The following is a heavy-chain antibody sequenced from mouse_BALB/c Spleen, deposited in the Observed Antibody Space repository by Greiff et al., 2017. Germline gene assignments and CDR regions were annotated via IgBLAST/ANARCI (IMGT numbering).Heavy chain of an antibody. Sequence: VKLMESGPGLVAPSQSLSITCTVSGFSLTSYGVHWVRQPPGNGLEWLGVIWAGGSTNYNSALMSRLSISKYNSKSQVFLKMNSLQTDDTAMYYCARDPYYRYDGYAMDYWGQGTSVTVSS. D-gene: IGHD2-14*01. J-gene: IGHJ4*01. CDR3: ARDPYYRYDGYAMDY. CDR1: GFSLTSYG. CDR2: IWAGGST. V-gene: IGHV2-9*02.